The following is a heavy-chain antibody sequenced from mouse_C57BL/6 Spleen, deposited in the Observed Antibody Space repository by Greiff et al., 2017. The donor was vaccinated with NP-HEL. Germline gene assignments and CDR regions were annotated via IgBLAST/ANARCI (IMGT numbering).Heavy chain of an antibody. Sequence: VQLVESGAELVRPGASVTLSCKASGYTFTDYEMHWVKQTPVHGLEWIGAIDPETGGTAYNQKFKGKAILTADKSSSTAYMELRSLTSEDSAVYYCTRRDYEYDDWYFDVWGTGTTVTVSS. V-gene: IGHV1-15*01. CDR2: IDPETGGT. CDR3: TRRDYEYDDWYFDV. D-gene: IGHD2-4*01. J-gene: IGHJ1*03. CDR1: GYTFTDYE.